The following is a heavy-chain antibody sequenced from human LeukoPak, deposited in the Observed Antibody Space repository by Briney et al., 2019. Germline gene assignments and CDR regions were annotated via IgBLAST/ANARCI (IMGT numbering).Heavy chain of an antibody. CDR1: GGSISSYY. V-gene: IGHV4-59*01. CDR2: IYYSGST. J-gene: IGHJ6*03. D-gene: IGHD2/OR15-2a*01. CDR3: ARSNRYYYYMDV. Sequence: SETLSLTCTVSGGSISSYYWSWIRQPPGKGLEWIGYIYYSGSTNYDPSLKSRVTISVDTSKNQFSLKLNSVTAADTAVYYCARSNRYYYYMDVWGKGTTVTVSS.